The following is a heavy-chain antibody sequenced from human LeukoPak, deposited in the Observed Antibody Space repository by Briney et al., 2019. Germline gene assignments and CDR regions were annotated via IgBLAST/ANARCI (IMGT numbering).Heavy chain of an antibody. D-gene: IGHD3-10*01. Sequence: GESLKISCEASGYRFTMYWIGWVHQMPGRGLEWMGLIFPGDSDTRYNPSFQGQVTISADKSINTVYLQWSSLKASDTAMYYCARLEGSGSPYYYYGMDVWGQGTTVTVSS. CDR1: GYRFTMYW. CDR3: ARLEGSGSPYYYYGMDV. V-gene: IGHV5-51*07. CDR2: IFPGDSDT. J-gene: IGHJ6*02.